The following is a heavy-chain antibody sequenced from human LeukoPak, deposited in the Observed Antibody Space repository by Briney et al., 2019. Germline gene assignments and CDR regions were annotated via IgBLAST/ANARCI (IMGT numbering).Heavy chain of an antibody. Sequence: PSETLSLTCAVYGGSFSGYYWSWIRQPPGKGLEWIGEINHSGSTNYNPSLKSRVTISVDTSKNQFSQKLSSVTAADTAVYYCASSKTLQPPGYWGQGTLVTVSS. D-gene: IGHD4-11*01. CDR1: GGSFSGYY. J-gene: IGHJ4*02. V-gene: IGHV4-34*01. CDR2: INHSGST. CDR3: ASSKTLQPPGY.